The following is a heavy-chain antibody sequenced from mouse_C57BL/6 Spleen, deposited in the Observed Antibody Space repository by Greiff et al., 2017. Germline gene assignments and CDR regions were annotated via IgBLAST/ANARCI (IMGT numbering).Heavy chain of an antibody. D-gene: IGHD2-1*01. CDR1: GYTFTSYW. CDR3: ARRNLPGYFDY. V-gene: IGHV1-50*01. CDR2: IDPSDSYT. J-gene: IGHJ2*01. Sequence: QVQLQQPGAELVKPGASVKLSCKASGYTFTSYWMQWVKQRPGQGLEWIGEIDPSDSYTNYNQKFKGKATLTVYTSSSTAYMQLSSLTSEDSAVYYCARRNLPGYFDYWGQGTTLTVSS.